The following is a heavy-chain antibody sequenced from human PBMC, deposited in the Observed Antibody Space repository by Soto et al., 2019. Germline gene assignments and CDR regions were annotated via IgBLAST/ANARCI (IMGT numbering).Heavy chain of an antibody. CDR3: VRDEDHDYGDSDDAFDI. CDR2: ISAYNGNT. Sequence: ASVKVSCKASGYTFTSYGISWVRQAPGQGLEWMGWISAYNGNTNYAQKLQGRVTMTTDTSTSTAYMELRSLRSDDTAVYYCVRDEDHDYGDSDDAFDIWGQGTMVTVSS. D-gene: IGHD4-17*01. V-gene: IGHV1-18*01. J-gene: IGHJ3*02. CDR1: GYTFTSYG.